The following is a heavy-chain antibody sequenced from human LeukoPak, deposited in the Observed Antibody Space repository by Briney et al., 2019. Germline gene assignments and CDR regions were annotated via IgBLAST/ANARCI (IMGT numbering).Heavy chain of an antibody. D-gene: IGHD6-6*01. V-gene: IGHV1-18*01. J-gene: IGHJ4*02. Sequence: ASVKVSCKASGYTFTSYGIGWVRQAPGQGLEWMGWISAYNGNTSYAQKLQGRVTMTTDTSTSTAYMELRSLRSDDTAVYYCARGAAPEYYFDYWGQGTLVTVSS. CDR2: ISAYNGNT. CDR3: ARGAAPEYYFDY. CDR1: GYTFTSYG.